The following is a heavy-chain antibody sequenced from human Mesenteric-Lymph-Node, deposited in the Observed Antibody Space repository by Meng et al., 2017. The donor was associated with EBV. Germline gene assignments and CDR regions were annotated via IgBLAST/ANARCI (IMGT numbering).Heavy chain of an antibody. D-gene: IGHD2-21*01. Sequence: GRLQGSGPGLVKPSGPPSLTCAVPGDSISSSNWWNWVRQSPGKGLEWIGEIYPTGSTNYSPSFESRVTMSVDKSKNQFSLILNSVTAADTAMYYCARGVLFRGVIDLYYFDYWGQGTLVT. V-gene: IGHV4-4*02. CDR2: IYPTGST. CDR1: GDSISSSNW. CDR3: ARGVLFRGVIDLYYFDY. J-gene: IGHJ4*02.